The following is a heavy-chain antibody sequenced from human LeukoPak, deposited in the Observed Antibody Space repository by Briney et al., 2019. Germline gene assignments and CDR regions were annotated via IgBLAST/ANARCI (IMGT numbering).Heavy chain of an antibody. D-gene: IGHD5-24*01. CDR2: ISGSGGST. V-gene: IGHV3-23*01. CDR3: AKVLRDGYNSPYYFDY. CDR1: GFTFSSYA. Sequence: GGSLRLSCAASGFTFSSYAMSWVRQAPGKGLEWVSAISGSGGSTYYADSVKGRSTISRDNSKNTLYLQMNSLRAEDTAVYYCAKVLRDGYNSPYYFDYWGQGTLVTVSS. J-gene: IGHJ4*02.